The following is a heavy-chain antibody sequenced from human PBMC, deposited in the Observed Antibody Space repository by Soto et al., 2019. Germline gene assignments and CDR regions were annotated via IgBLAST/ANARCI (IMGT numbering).Heavy chain of an antibody. Sequence: GGALRLSCAASGFTFSSYWMHWVRQDPEKGLVWVSRINGDGISTSYADSVKGRFTISRDNAKDTLYLQMNSLRAEDAAVYYCAKDTYYHDSTGYYVFDYWGQGTLVTVSS. CDR2: INGDGIST. D-gene: IGHD3-22*01. J-gene: IGHJ4*02. CDR1: GFTFSSYW. V-gene: IGHV3-74*01. CDR3: AKDTYYHDSTGYYVFDY.